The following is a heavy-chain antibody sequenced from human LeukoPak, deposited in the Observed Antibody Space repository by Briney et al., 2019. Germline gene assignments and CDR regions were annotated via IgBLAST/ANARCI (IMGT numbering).Heavy chain of an antibody. D-gene: IGHD3-3*01. Sequence: PSETLSLTCTVSGGSISSYYWSWIRQPAGKGLEWIGRIYTSGSTNYNPSLKSRVTMSVDTSKNQFSLKLSSVTAADTAVYYCARASDYDFWSGYVFDYWGREPWSPSPQ. CDR2: IYTSGST. CDR1: GGSISSYY. J-gene: IGHJ4*02. CDR3: ARASDYDFWSGYVFDY. V-gene: IGHV4-4*07.